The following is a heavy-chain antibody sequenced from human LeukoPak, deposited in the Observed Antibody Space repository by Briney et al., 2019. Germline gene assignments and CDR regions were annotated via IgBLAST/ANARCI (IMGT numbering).Heavy chain of an antibody. D-gene: IGHD2-15*01. Sequence: GGSLRLSCAASGFTFSTYTMHWVRQAPGKGLQWVATISYDGSNKYYADSVKGRFTVSRDNSKNTLYLQMNSLRAEDTAVYYCAKCRGGSCYYFDYWGQGTLVTVSS. CDR1: GFTFSTYT. CDR2: ISYDGSNK. J-gene: IGHJ4*02. V-gene: IGHV3-30*04. CDR3: AKCRGGSCYYFDY.